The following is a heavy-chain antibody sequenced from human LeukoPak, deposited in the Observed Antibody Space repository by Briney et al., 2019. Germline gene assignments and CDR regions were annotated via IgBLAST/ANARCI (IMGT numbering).Heavy chain of an antibody. Sequence: GGSLRLSCAASGFTFNLYWMTWVRQAPGKGLEWVANIKEDGTETYYVDSVKGRFTISRDNAKNSLYLQMNSLRVEDTAVYYCAKEGRSLQTYWGQGTLVTVSS. CDR3: AKEGRSLQTY. CDR2: IKEDGTET. D-gene: IGHD5-24*01. J-gene: IGHJ4*02. V-gene: IGHV3-7*03. CDR1: GFTFNLYW.